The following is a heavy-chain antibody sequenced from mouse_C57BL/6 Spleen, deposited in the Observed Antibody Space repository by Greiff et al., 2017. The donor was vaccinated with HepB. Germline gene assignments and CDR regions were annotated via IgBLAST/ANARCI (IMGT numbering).Heavy chain of an antibody. J-gene: IGHJ3*01. CDR2: IDPSDSYT. Sequence: VQLQQPGAELVKPGASVKLSCKASGYTFTSYWMQWVKQRPGQGLEWIGEIDPSDSYTNYNQKFKGKATLTVDTSSSTAYMQLSSLTSEDSAVYYCARQGGQFRLRAWFAYWGQGTLVTVSA. CDR1: GYTFTSYW. CDR3: ARQGGQFRLRAWFAY. D-gene: IGHD3-2*02. V-gene: IGHV1-50*01.